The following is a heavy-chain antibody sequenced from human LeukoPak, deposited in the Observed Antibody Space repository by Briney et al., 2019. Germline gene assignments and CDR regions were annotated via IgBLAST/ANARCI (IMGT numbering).Heavy chain of an antibody. CDR3: ARVGYRPAAIDY. D-gene: IGHD5-18*01. V-gene: IGHV3-53*01. J-gene: IGHJ4*02. CDR2: IYSGGST. CDR1: GFTVSSNY. Sequence: GGSLRLSCAASGFTVSSNYMSWVRRAPGKGLEWVSVIYSGGSTYYADSVKGRFTISRDNSKNTLYLQMNSLRAEDTAVYYCARVGYRPAAIDYWGQGTLVTVSS.